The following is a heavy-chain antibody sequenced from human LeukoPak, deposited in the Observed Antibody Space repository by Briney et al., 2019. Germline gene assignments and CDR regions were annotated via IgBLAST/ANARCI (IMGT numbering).Heavy chain of an antibody. CDR3: ARHYYDSNGLAFYFDN. D-gene: IGHD3-22*01. V-gene: IGHV4-39*01. CDR1: GGSVSSISSY. J-gene: IGHJ4*02. CDR2: IRYSGRT. Sequence: PSETLSLTCTVSGGSVSSISSYWGWIRQPPGKGLEWIGSIRYSGRTYYNPSLQSRVTMSVDTSKNRFSLRLSSVTAADTAVYPCARHYYDSNGLAFYFDNWGQGTLVTVSS.